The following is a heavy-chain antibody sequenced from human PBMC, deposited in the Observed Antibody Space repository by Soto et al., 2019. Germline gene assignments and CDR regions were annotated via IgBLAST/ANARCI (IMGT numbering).Heavy chain of an antibody. Sequence: VQLVQSGAEVKRPGASVKVSCKASGYIFTNYGVHWVRQAPGQRLEWMGWINAGDGNTKYSRNFQARVTITRDTSASTAYMELSSLRSEDTAVYYCVRDGAVAGNINFDFWGQGTLVTVSS. J-gene: IGHJ4*02. CDR3: VRDGAVAGNINFDF. V-gene: IGHV1-3*01. CDR1: GYIFTNYG. D-gene: IGHD6-19*01. CDR2: INAGDGNT.